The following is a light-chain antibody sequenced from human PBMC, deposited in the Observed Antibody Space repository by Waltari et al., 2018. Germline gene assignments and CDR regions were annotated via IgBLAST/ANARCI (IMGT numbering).Light chain of an antibody. V-gene: IGLV1-44*01. J-gene: IGLJ3*02. CDR1: SSSIRNNA. CDR2: ATN. CDR3: AAWDDSLNGWV. Sequence: QSVLTQPPSASGTPGQRVTISCSGSSSSIRNNAVHWYQQAPGTAPKLLIYATNQRPSWVPDRFSGSKSVTSASLAISGLQSEDEAAYYCAAWDDSLNGWVFGGGTKVTVL.